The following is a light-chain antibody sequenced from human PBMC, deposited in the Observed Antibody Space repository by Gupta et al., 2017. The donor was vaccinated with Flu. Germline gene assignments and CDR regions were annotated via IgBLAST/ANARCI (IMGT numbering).Light chain of an antibody. V-gene: IGKV3-11*01. Sequence: ATLSLSPGERATLSCRASQTVNPSLAWYQQKPGQAPRLLIYDASNRPAGIPARFSASGSGTDFTLTISSVEPEDFAVYYCQQRTSWPMYTFGQGTKLEMK. CDR2: DAS. CDR3: QQRTSWPMYT. J-gene: IGKJ2*01. CDR1: QTVNPS.